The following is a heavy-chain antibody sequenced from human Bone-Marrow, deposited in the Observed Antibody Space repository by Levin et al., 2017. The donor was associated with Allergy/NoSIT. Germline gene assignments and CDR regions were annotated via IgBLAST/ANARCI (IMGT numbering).Heavy chain of an antibody. CDR1: GFTFSSYG. J-gene: IGHJ4*02. CDR2: IWYDGSDK. D-gene: IGHD6-19*01. Sequence: GGSLRLSCAASGFTFSSYGMHWVRQAPGEGLEWVAVIWYDGSDKYYVDSVKGRFTISRDNSKKTLYLQMNSLRAEDTAVYYCAKAVAGTGTPHLWGQGTLVTVSS. CDR3: AKAVAGTGTPHL. V-gene: IGHV3-33*06.